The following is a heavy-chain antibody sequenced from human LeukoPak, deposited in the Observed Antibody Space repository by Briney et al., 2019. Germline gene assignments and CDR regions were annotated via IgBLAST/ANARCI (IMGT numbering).Heavy chain of an antibody. CDR1: GFTFSRYW. CDR2: INSDGSST. CDR3: ASLFLCYGCSTSSDSFNI. V-gene: IGHV3-74*01. J-gene: IGHJ3*02. D-gene: IGHD6-6*01. Sequence: GGSLRLSCEASGFTFSRYWMHWVRQAPGKGRVWVSRINSDGSSTTYADSVKGRFTIPRDNAKNTLYLQMNSLRAEDTAVYYCASLFLCYGCSTSSDSFNIWGQGTMLTVSS.